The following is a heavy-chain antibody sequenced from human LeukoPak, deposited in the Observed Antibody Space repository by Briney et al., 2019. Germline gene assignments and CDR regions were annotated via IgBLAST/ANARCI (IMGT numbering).Heavy chain of an antibody. CDR3: ARDQWSMVRGWDDY. Sequence: GGSLRLSCAASGFTFSTYAMTWVRQAPGKGLEWVSTISGSGDSTYYADSVKGRFTISRDHSKNTLYLQMNSLRAEDTAVYYCARDQWSMVRGWDDYWGQGTLVTVSS. J-gene: IGHJ4*02. V-gene: IGHV3-23*01. CDR1: GFTFSTYA. D-gene: IGHD3-10*01. CDR2: ISGSGDST.